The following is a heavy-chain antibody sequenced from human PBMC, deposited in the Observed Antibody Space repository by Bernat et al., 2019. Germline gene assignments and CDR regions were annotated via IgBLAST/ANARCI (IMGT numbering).Heavy chain of an antibody. V-gene: IGHV4-30-4*08. J-gene: IGHJ4*02. CDR1: GGSISSSSYY. CDR3: VRVHDGYRNDY. CDR2: IYYSGSA. Sequence: QLQLQESGPGLVKPSETLSLTCTVSGGSISSSSYYWGWIRQPPGKGLEWIGYIYYSGSAYYNPSLKSRVTISLDTSKNQFSLKLSSVTAADTSVYYCVRVHDGYRNDYWGQGTLVTVSS. D-gene: IGHD5-24*01.